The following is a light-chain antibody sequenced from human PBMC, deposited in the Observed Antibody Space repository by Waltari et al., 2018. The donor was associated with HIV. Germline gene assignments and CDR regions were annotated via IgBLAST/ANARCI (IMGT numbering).Light chain of an antibody. J-gene: IGLJ1*01. Sequence: QSALTQPPSVSGSPGQSATISCTGTSSDVGAYDRISWYHQPPGTAPKLMIYEVIYRPSGVPDRFSGSKSGNTASLTISGLQAEDEGDYYCSSYTSSNIYVFGTATTVTVL. CDR3: SSYTSSNIYV. CDR2: EVI. V-gene: IGLV2-18*02. CDR1: SSDVGAYDR.